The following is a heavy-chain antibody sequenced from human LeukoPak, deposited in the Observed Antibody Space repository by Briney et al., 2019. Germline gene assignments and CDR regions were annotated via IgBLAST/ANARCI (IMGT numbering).Heavy chain of an antibody. CDR2: IKQDGSEK. CDR1: GFTFSSYW. Sequence: GGSLRLSCAASGFTFSSYWMSWVRQAPGKGLEWVANIKQDGSEKYYVDSVKGRFTISRDSAKSSLYLQVNSLRAEDTAVYYCASTTISPVGGMDVWGQGTTVTVSS. J-gene: IGHJ6*02. D-gene: IGHD2/OR15-2a*01. CDR3: ASTTISPVGGMDV. V-gene: IGHV3-7*05.